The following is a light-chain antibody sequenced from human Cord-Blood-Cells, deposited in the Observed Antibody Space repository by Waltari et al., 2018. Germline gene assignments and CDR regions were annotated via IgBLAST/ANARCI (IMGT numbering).Light chain of an antibody. V-gene: IGLV1-44*01. Sequence: QSVLTQPPSASGTPGQRVTISSSGSSSNIGSNTVNWYQQLPGTAPKLLIYSNNQRPSGVPDRFSGSKSGTSASLAISGLQSEDEADYYCAALDDSLNGVVFGGGTKLTVL. J-gene: IGLJ2*01. CDR2: SNN. CDR1: SSNIGSNT. CDR3: AALDDSLNGVV.